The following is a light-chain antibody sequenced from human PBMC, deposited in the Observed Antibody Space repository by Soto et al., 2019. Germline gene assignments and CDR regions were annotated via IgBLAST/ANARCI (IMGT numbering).Light chain of an antibody. CDR1: HSVSIN. CDR3: QQYGSSSIT. Sequence: EIELAQTPGTRSLSPGERATLSCRASHSVSINLSGYQQKPGQAPRLLIYGASSRATGIPDRFSGSGSGTDFTLTISRLEPEDFAVYYCQQYGSSSITFGQGTRLEIK. CDR2: GAS. J-gene: IGKJ5*01. V-gene: IGKV3-20*01.